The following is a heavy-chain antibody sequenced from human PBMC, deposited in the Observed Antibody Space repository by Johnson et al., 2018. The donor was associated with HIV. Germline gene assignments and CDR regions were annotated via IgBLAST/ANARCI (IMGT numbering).Heavy chain of an antibody. Sequence: QVQLVESGGGLVKPGGSLRLSCAASGFTFSNAWMSWVRQAPGKGLEWVAVISYDGSNKYYADSVKGRFTISRDNSKNTLYLQMNSLRAEDTAVYYCARDWSKFWSGSRAFDIWGQGTMVTVSS. J-gene: IGHJ3*02. CDR2: ISYDGSNK. V-gene: IGHV3-30*03. CDR1: GFTFSNAW. CDR3: ARDWSKFWSGSRAFDI. D-gene: IGHD3-3*01.